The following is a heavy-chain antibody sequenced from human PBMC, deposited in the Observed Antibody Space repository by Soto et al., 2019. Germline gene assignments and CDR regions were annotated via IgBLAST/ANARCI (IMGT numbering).Heavy chain of an antibody. Sequence: GGELLQPGGSLRLSCAASGFTVSSKYMSWVRQAPGKGLEWVSVIWSAGLIYYADSVRGRFTISRDISKNILYLEMTSLRADDTAVYYCAREAPMDVWGRGTTVTVSS. CDR2: IWSAGLI. CDR3: AREAPMDV. J-gene: IGHJ6*02. CDR1: GFTVSSKY. V-gene: IGHV3-53*01.